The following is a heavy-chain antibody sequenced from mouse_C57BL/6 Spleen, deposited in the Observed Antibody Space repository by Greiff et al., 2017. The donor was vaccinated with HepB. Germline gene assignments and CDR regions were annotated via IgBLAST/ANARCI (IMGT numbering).Heavy chain of an antibody. V-gene: IGHV1-55*01. D-gene: IGHD1-1*01. CDR3: ARESFYYGSSRYFDV. Sequence: QVQLQQPGAELVKPGASVKMSCKASGYTFTSYWITWVKQRPGQGLEWIGDIYPGSGSTNYNEKFKSKATLTVDTSSSTAYMQLSSLTSEDSAVYYCARESFYYGSSRYFDVWGTGTTVTVSS. CDR2: IYPGSGST. J-gene: IGHJ1*03. CDR1: GYTFTSYW.